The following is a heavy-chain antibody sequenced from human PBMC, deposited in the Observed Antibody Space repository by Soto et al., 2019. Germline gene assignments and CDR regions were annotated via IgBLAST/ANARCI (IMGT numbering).Heavy chain of an antibody. D-gene: IGHD4-4*01. J-gene: IGHJ6*02. CDR3: ARLRPLTTNSGMDV. CDR1: GFTFSSHG. CDR2: IWHDGSQE. V-gene: IGHV3-33*01. Sequence: QVQLVESGGGVVQPGRSLRLSCAASGFTFSSHGMHWVRQAPGKVLEWVAVIWHDGSQEYYADSVRGLFTLSRANSKNMVYLQMNSLRAEDTAVYKCARLRPLTTNSGMDVWGQGTTVTVSS.